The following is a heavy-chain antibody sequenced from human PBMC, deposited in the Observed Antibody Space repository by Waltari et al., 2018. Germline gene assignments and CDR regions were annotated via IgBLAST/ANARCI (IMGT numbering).Heavy chain of an antibody. CDR3: ASVGYSSGYTFDY. J-gene: IGHJ4*02. CDR2: IYTRGST. V-gene: IGHV4-61*02. Sequence: QVQLQESGPGLVKPSQTLSLTCTVSGGSISNGGYYWRWIRQPAGKGLEWIGRIYTRGSTNYNPSLKSRVTISVDTSKNQFSLKLSSVTAADTAVYYCASVGYSSGYTFDYWGQGTLVTVSS. CDR1: GGSISNGGYY. D-gene: IGHD6-19*01.